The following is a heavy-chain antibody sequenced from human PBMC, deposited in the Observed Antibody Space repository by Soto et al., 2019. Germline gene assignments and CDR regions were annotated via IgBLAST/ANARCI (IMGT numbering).Heavy chain of an antibody. J-gene: IGHJ5*02. V-gene: IGHV4-34*01. CDR3: ARGQKDFWSGPSLNWFDP. D-gene: IGHD3-3*01. Sequence: SETLSLTCAVYGGSFSGYYWSWIRQPPGKGLEWIGEINHSGSTNYNPSLKSRVTISVDTSKNQFSLKLSSVTAADTAVYYCARGQKDFWSGPSLNWFDPWGQGTLVTVSS. CDR2: INHSGST. CDR1: GGSFSGYY.